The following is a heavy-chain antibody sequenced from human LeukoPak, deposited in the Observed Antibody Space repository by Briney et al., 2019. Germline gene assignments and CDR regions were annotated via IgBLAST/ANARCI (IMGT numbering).Heavy chain of an antibody. D-gene: IGHD3-10*01. CDR3: AKDYYGSGSYYNGYFDY. CDR1: GFTFSSYA. Sequence: PGGSLRLSCAASGFTFSSYAMSWVRQAPGKGLEWVSAISGSGGSTYYADSVKGRFTISRDNSKNTLYLQMNSLRAEDTAVYYCAKDYYGSGSYYNGYFDYWGQGTLVTVSS. CDR2: ISGSGGST. V-gene: IGHV3-23*01. J-gene: IGHJ4*02.